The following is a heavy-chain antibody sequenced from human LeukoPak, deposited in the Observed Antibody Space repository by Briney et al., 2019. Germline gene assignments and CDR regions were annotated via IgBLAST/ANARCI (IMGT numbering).Heavy chain of an antibody. Sequence: ASVKVSCKASGYIFSGYYMHWVRLAPGQGLEWMGWINPNSGGTNYAQKFQGRVTMTRDTSISTACMELSRLGSDDTAVYYCARGRGVPVAGTVDYGGQGTLVTVSS. CDR2: INPNSGGT. D-gene: IGHD6-19*01. CDR1: GYIFSGYY. V-gene: IGHV1-2*02. J-gene: IGHJ4*02. CDR3: ARGRGVPVAGTVDY.